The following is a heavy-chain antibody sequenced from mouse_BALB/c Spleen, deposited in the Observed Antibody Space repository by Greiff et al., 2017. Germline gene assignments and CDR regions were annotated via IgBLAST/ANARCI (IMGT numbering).Heavy chain of an antibody. CDR1: SYTFTDYA. J-gene: IGHJ4*01. CDR2: ISTYYGNT. Sequence: QVQLQQSGPELVRPGVSVKISCKGSSYTFTDYAMHWVKQSHAKSLEWIGVISTYYGNTNYNQKFKGKATMTVDKSSSTAYMELARLTSEDSAVYYCARGYGNFMDYWGQGTSVTVS. D-gene: IGHD2-1*01. CDR3: ARGYGNFMDY. V-gene: IGHV1-67*01.